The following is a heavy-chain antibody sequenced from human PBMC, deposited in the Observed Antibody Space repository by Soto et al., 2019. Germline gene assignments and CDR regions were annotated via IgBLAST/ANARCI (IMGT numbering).Heavy chain of an antibody. D-gene: IGHD2-2*01. J-gene: IGHJ5*01. CDR3: ARSGQHLEEFHS. Sequence: PSETLSLTCSVSGGSINSGDSYWNWIRQNPGKGLEWIGFIYYTGNTYCNPSLRSRCSMSLDTSENQFSLKLSSVTAADTAVYYCARSGQHLEEFHSRSQGTLDTGSS. V-gene: IGHV4-31*03. CDR1: GGSINSGDSY. CDR2: IYYTGNT.